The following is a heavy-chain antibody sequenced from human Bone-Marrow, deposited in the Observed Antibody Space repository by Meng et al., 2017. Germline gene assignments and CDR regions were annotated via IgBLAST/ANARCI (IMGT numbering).Heavy chain of an antibody. D-gene: IGHD3-3*01. V-gene: IGHV4-4*02. CDR2: IFHDGST. CDR3: ARAAYDIWSGYAP. J-gene: IGHJ5*02. Sequence: RLQEGSGPGLVEPSGLLCITCAVSGASIGSSHWWGWVRQPPGKGLEWNGEIFHDGSTNYTPSLKSRVTISVDKSKNQFSLKLGSVTAADTAVYYCARAAYDIWSGYAPWGQGSLVTVSS. CDR1: GASIGSSHW.